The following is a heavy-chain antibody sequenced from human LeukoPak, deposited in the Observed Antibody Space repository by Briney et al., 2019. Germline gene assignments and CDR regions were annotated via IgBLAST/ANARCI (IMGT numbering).Heavy chain of an antibody. CDR1: GGSISSYY. Sequence: SETLSLTCTVSGGSISSYYWSWIRQPAGKGLEWIGRIYTSGSTNYNPSLKSRVTMSVDTSKNQFSLKLSSVTAADTAVYYCARGEGYCSGGSCYYYGMDVWGQGTTVTVSS. V-gene: IGHV4-4*07. J-gene: IGHJ6*02. D-gene: IGHD2-15*01. CDR2: IYTSGST. CDR3: ARGEGYCSGGSCYYYGMDV.